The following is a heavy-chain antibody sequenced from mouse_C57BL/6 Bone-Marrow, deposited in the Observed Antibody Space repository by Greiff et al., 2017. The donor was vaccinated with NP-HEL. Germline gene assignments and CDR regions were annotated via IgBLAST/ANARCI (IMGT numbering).Heavy chain of an antibody. D-gene: IGHD1-1*01. CDR2: ISSGSSTI. J-gene: IGHJ4*01. CDR1: GFTFSDYG. Sequence: EVKVVESGGGLVKPGGSLKLSCAASGFTFSDYGMHWVRQAPEKGLEWVAYISSGSSTIYYADTVKGRFTISRDNAKNTLFLQMTSLRSEDTAMYYCARWYYGSRGNAMDYWGQGTSVTVSS. V-gene: IGHV5-17*01. CDR3: ARWYYGSRGNAMDY.